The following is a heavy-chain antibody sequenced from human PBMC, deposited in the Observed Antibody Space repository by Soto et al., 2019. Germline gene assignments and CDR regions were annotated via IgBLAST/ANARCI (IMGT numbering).Heavy chain of an antibody. Sequence: SETMSLTCTVSGDSLNSADYDCSWLRQPPGTGLEWIGYIYYSRSDYYNPSLGRRATITIDTSRNQFSLNLMSVTAADTSVYYCARVVQFYDSSGYSFYYFDYWGQGALVTVSS. V-gene: IGHV4-30-4*01. D-gene: IGHD3-22*01. CDR2: IYYSRSD. CDR1: GDSLNSADYD. J-gene: IGHJ4*02. CDR3: ARVVQFYDSSGYSFYYFDY.